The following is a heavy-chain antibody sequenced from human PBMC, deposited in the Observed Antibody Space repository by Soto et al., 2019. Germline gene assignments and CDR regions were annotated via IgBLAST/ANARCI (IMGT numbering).Heavy chain of an antibody. V-gene: IGHV4-39*01. J-gene: IGHJ4*02. D-gene: IGHD6-6*01. Sequence: SETLSLTCIVSGDSIGSSGYYWGWIRQPPGKGLEWIGSIYYSGSTYYSPSLKSRVTVSVDTSKNQFSLKLSSVTAADTAVYYCASSYSSSSRNFDYWGQGTLVTVSS. CDR3: ASSYSSSSRNFDY. CDR1: GDSIGSSGYY. CDR2: IYYSGST.